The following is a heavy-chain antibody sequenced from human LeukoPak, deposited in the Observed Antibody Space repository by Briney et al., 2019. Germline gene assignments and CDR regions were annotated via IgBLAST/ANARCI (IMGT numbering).Heavy chain of an antibody. Sequence: GGSLRLSCAASGFTFSTYSMNWVRQAPGKGLDWVSYISSRSFTIYYADSVKGRFTISRDNAKNSLYLEMNSLRDEDTAVYYCARSVIAVAGYDAFDIWGQGTVVTVSS. D-gene: IGHD6-19*01. CDR3: ARSVIAVAGYDAFDI. V-gene: IGHV3-48*02. CDR2: ISSRSFTI. CDR1: GFTFSTYS. J-gene: IGHJ3*02.